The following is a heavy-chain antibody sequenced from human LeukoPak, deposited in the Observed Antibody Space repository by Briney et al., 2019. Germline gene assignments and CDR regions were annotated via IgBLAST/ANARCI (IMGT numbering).Heavy chain of an antibody. Sequence: PSETLSLTCTVSGYSITTAYYWGWIRQPPGKGPEWIGSIYHSGTTYYNASLKSRVTISVDTSKNQFSLNLSSVTAADTAVYYCARADAGYWGQGTLVTVSS. V-gene: IGHV4-38-2*02. D-gene: IGHD6-13*01. J-gene: IGHJ4*02. CDR2: IYHSGTT. CDR1: GYSITTAYY. CDR3: ARADAGY.